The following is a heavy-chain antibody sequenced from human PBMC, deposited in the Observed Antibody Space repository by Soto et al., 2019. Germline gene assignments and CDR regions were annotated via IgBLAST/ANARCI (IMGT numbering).Heavy chain of an antibody. D-gene: IGHD6-13*01. V-gene: IGHV4-34*01. CDR2: IYNSGST. J-gene: IGHJ6*02. CDR3: ARDKYSSSWHYYYYGMDV. Sequence: PSETLSLTCAVSGGSFSGYYWGWIRQPPGKGLEWIGEIYNSGSTNYNQSLKRRVTISVDKPKNQSSLRLSSVTHADTAVYYCARDKYSSSWHYYYYGMDVWGQGTTVTVCS. CDR1: GGSFSGYY.